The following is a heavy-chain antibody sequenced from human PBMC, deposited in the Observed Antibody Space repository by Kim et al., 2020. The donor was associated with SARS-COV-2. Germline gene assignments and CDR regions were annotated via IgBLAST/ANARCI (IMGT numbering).Heavy chain of an antibody. V-gene: IGHV4-31*03. Sequence: SETLSLTCTVSGGSISSGGYYWSWIRQHPGKGLEWIGYIYYSGSTYYNPSLKSRVTISVDTSKNQFSLKLSSVTAADTAVYYCARDLTYGSGGRYYYYGMDVWGQGTTVTVSS. D-gene: IGHD3-10*01. CDR2: IYYSGST. CDR1: GGSISSGGYY. J-gene: IGHJ6*02. CDR3: ARDLTYGSGGRYYYYGMDV.